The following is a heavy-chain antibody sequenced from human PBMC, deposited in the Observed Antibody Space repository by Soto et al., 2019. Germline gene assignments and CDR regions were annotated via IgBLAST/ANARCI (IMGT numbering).Heavy chain of an antibody. D-gene: IGHD4-4*01. Sequence: QVQLVESGGGLAKPGGSLRLSCAASGFTFSDHYMSWIRLAPGKGLEWVSYINPSGTNTDYANSVKGRFTISRDNAENSLYLQMNSLRVEDTALYYCARGHHSLDVWGQGATFTVSS. V-gene: IGHV3-11*06. CDR2: INPSGTNT. J-gene: IGHJ6*02. CDR1: GFTFSDHY. CDR3: ARGHHSLDV.